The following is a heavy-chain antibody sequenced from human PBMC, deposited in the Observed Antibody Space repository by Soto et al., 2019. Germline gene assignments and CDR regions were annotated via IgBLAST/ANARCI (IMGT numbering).Heavy chain of an antibody. D-gene: IGHD2-2*01. CDR2: INPSGGST. J-gene: IGHJ6*02. Sequence: VASVKVSCKASGYTFTSYYMHWVRQAPGQGLEWMGIINPSGGSTSYAQKFQGRVTMTRDTSTSTVYMELSSLRSEDTAVYYCARDIVVVPAASRATPDYYYYGMDVWGQGTTVTVS. CDR1: GYTFTSYY. V-gene: IGHV1-46*01. CDR3: ARDIVVVPAASRATPDYYYYGMDV.